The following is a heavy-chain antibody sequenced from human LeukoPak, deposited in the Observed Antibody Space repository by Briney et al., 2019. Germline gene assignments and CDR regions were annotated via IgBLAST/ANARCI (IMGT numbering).Heavy chain of an antibody. CDR3: ARGPSGQQQLNWYFDL. J-gene: IGHJ2*01. CDR2: IIPIFGTA. V-gene: IGHV1-69*05. Sequence: SVKVSCKASGGTFSSYAISWVRQAPGQGLEWMGGIIPIFGTANYAQKFQGRVTITTDESTSTAYMELSSLRSEDTAVYYCARGPSGQQQLNWYFDLWGRGTLVTVSS. CDR1: GGTFSSYA. D-gene: IGHD6-13*01.